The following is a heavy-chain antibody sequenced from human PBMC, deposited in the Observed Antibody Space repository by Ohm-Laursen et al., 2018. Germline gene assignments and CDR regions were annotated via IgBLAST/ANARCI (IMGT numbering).Heavy chain of an antibody. D-gene: IGHD6-19*01. Sequence: SETLSLTCTVSGGSVSSYYWSWIRQPPGKGLESIGYMYYSGSTNYNPSLKSRVTISIDTSKNQFSLKLSSVTAADTAVYYCARGNPVAGTFDYWGPGTVVTVSS. J-gene: IGHJ4*02. CDR3: ARGNPVAGTFDY. V-gene: IGHV4-59*02. CDR2: MYYSGST. CDR1: GGSVSSYY.